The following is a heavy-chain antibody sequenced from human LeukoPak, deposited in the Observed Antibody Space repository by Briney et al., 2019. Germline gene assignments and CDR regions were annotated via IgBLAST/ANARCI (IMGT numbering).Heavy chain of an antibody. J-gene: IGHJ4*02. D-gene: IGHD6-13*01. Sequence: SETLSLTCTVSGGSISSYYWSWIRQPPGKGLEWIGYIYYSGSTNYNPSLKSRVTISVDTSKNQFPLKLSSVTAADTAVYYCAREGSSWSQAYYFDYWGQGTLVTVSS. V-gene: IGHV4-59*01. CDR3: AREGSSWSQAYYFDY. CDR2: IYYSGST. CDR1: GGSISSYY.